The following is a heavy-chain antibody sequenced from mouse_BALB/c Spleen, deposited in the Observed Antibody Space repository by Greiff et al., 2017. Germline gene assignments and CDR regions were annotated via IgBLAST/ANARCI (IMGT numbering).Heavy chain of an antibody. CDR2: IWAGGST. CDR1: GFSLTSYG. D-gene: IGHD2-10*02. J-gene: IGHJ1*01. CDR3: ARVREYGNYDWYFDV. V-gene: IGHV2-9*02. Sequence: VKLMESGPGLVAPSQSLSITCTVSGFSLTSYGVHWVRQPPGKGLEWLGVIWAGGSTNYNSALMSRLSISKDNSKSQVFLKMNSLQTDDTAMYYCARVREYGNYDWYFDVWGAGTTVTVSS.